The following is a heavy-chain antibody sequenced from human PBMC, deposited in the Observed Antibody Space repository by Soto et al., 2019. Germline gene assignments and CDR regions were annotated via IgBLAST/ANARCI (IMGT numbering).Heavy chain of an antibody. Sequence: QVQLQQWGAGLLKPSETLSLTCAVYGGSFSGYYWSWIRQPPGKGLEWIGEINHSGSTNYNPSLKSRVTISVDTSKNQFSLKLSSVTAADTAVYYCARVGYSYGYGDYWGQGTLVIVSS. J-gene: IGHJ4*02. CDR2: INHSGST. D-gene: IGHD5-18*01. CDR1: GGSFSGYY. CDR3: ARVGYSYGYGDY. V-gene: IGHV4-34*01.